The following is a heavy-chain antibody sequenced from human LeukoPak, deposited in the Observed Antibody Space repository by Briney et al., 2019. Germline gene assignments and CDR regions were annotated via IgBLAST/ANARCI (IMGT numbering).Heavy chain of an antibody. J-gene: IGHJ6*02. CDR1: GGSISSYY. Sequence: PSETLSLTCTVSGGSISSYYWSWIRQPPGKGLEWVGHIYYSGSTNYNTSLKSRVTISVDTSKNQFSLKLSSVIAADTAVYYCARRSYYYRDIYYGMDVWGQGTTVTVSS. CDR3: ARRSYYYRDIYYGMDV. V-gene: IGHV4-59*08. CDR2: IYYSGST. D-gene: IGHD3-10*01.